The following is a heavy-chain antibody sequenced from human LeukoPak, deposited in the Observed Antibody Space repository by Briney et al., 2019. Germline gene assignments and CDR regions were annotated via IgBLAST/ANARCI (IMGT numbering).Heavy chain of an antibody. CDR1: GFTFSSYG. V-gene: IGHV3-30*02. Sequence: PGGSLRLSCAASGFTFSSYGMHWVRQAPGKGLEWVAFIRYDGSNKYYADSVKGRFTISRDNSKNTLYLQMNSLRAEDTAVYYCARLIYDFWSGPILPDWYFDLWGRGTLVTVSS. CDR3: ARLIYDFWSGPILPDWYFDL. CDR2: IRYDGSNK. J-gene: IGHJ2*01. D-gene: IGHD3-3*01.